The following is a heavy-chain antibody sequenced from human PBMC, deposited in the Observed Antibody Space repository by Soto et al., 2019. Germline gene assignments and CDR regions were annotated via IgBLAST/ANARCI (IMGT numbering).Heavy chain of an antibody. D-gene: IGHD3-3*01. CDR3: ARGVADYDFWSGYNDY. V-gene: IGHV4-59*01. J-gene: IGHJ4*02. CDR2: IYYSGST. CDR1: GGSISSYY. Sequence: HSETLSLTFTVSGGSISSYYWSWIRRPPGKGLEWIGYIYYSGSTNYNPSLKSRVTISVDTSKNQFSLKLSSVTAADTAVYYCARGVADYDFWSGYNDYWGQGTLVTVSS.